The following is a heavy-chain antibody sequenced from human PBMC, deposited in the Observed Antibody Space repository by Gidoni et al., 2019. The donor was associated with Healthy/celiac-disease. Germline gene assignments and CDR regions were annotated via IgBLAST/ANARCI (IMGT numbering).Heavy chain of an antibody. D-gene: IGHD3-10*01. CDR1: GGSISSSSSY. Sequence: QLQLQESGPGLVKPSETLSLTCTVSGGSISSSSSYLGWIRQPPGKGLEWIGSIYYSGSTYYNPSLKSRVTRSVDTSKNQFSLKLSSVTAADTAVYYCARLRGFGELLFDATTAYYFDYWGQGTLVTVSS. V-gene: IGHV4-39*01. CDR3: ARLRGFGELLFDATTAYYFDY. J-gene: IGHJ4*02. CDR2: IYYSGST.